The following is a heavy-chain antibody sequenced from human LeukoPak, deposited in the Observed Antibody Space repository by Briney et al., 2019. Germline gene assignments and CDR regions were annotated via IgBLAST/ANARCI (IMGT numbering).Heavy chain of an antibody. Sequence: GGSLRLSCAASGLTFSDYYMSWIRQAPGKGLGWVSFISGSGTSIYYADSVRGRFTTSRDNAQNSVYLQMNSLRADDTAVYYCASNYYDSSGYSLWGQGALVTVSS. CDR1: GLTFSDYY. D-gene: IGHD3-22*01. CDR2: ISGSGTSI. J-gene: IGHJ4*02. V-gene: IGHV3-11*01. CDR3: ASNYYDSSGYSL.